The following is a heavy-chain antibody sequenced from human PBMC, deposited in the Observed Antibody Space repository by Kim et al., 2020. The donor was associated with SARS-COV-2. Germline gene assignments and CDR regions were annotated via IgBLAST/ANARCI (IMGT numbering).Heavy chain of an antibody. V-gene: IGHV3-23*01. D-gene: IGHD6-6*01. CDR1: GVSFSGET. J-gene: IGHJ5*02. CDR2: ISEGGTTT. Sequence: GGSLRLSCAASGVSFSGETRNWVSQAPGKGLEWVAAISEGGTTTYYSDSVEGRFSLSRDNSKNTLYLQMSSLRAEDTAIYYCTKDVRSRSSAWGQGTLVTVSS. CDR3: TKDVRSRSSA.